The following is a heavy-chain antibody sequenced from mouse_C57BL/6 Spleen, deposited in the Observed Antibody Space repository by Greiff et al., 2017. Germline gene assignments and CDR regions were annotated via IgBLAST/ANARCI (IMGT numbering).Heavy chain of an antibody. Sequence: EVHLVESGPGMVKPSQSLSLTCTVTGYSITSGYDWHWIRHFPGNKLEWMGYISYSGSTNYNPSLKSRISITHDTSKNHFFLKLNSVTTEDTATYYCARGNYWYFDVWGTGTTVTVSS. CDR2: ISYSGST. CDR1: GYSITSGYD. J-gene: IGHJ1*03. CDR3: ARGNYWYFDV. V-gene: IGHV3-1*01.